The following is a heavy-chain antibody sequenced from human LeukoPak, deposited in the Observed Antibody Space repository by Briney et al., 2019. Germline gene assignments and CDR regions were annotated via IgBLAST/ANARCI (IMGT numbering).Heavy chain of an antibody. CDR2: ISYDGSNK. CDR3: AREMGGNALDY. J-gene: IGHJ4*02. CDR1: GFTFSSYA. D-gene: IGHD4-23*01. Sequence: GRSLRLSCAASGFTFSSYAMHWVRQAPAKGRKWVAVISYDGSNKYYADSVKGRFTISRDNSKNTLYLQMNSLRAEDTAVYYCAREMGGNALDYWGQGTLVTVSS. V-gene: IGHV3-30*04.